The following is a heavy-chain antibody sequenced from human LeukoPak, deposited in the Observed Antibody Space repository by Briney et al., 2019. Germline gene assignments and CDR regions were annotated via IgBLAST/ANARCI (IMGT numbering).Heavy chain of an antibody. J-gene: IGHJ4*02. V-gene: IGHV3-30*18. D-gene: IGHD3-10*01. CDR2: ISYDGSSK. CDR1: GFTFSSYG. Sequence: PGRSLRLSCAASGFTFSSYGMHWVRQAPGKGLEWVAVISYDGSSKYYADSVKGRFTISRDNSKNTLYLQMNSLRAEDTAVYYCAKSRLWFGELPLFDYWGQGTLVTVSS. CDR3: AKSRLWFGELPLFDY.